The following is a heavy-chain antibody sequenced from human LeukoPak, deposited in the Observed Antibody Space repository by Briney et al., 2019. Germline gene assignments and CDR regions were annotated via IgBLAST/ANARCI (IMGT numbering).Heavy chain of an antibody. CDR3: AKDRVGANYYYYYMDV. Sequence: PGGSLRLSCAASGFTFSSYGMSWVRQAPGKGLEWVSAISGSGGSTYYADSVKGRFTISRDDSKNTLYLQMNSLRAGDTAVYYCAKDRVGANYYYYYMDVWGKGTTVTISS. V-gene: IGHV3-23*01. CDR1: GFTFSSYG. CDR2: ISGSGGST. J-gene: IGHJ6*03. D-gene: IGHD1-26*01.